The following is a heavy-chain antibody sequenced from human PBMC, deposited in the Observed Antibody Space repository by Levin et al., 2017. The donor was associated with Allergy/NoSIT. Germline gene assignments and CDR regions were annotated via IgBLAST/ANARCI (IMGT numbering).Heavy chain of an antibody. CDR2: ISNGPIT. Sequence: SETLSLTCTVSGASISSNPYHWGWIRQPPGKGLEWSGLISNGPITASPPSLPYLLIMFMDTSKNQFSMKLGSVTAADTAVYYCARRMDVSGRYPPDNWFDPWGQGTLVTVSS. CDR3: ARRMDVSGRYPPDNWFDP. V-gene: IGHV4-39*01. D-gene: IGHD3-10*01. CDR1: GASISSNPYH. J-gene: IGHJ5*02.